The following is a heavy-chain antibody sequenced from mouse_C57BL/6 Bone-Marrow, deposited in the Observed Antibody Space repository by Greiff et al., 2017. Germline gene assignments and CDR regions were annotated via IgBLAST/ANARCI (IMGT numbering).Heavy chain of an antibody. Sequence: VKLLESGPGLVAPSQSLSITCTVSGFSLTSYGVDWVRQPPGKGLEWLGVIWGGGSTNYNSALLSRLSISKNNSKSQVFLKMNRLQTDDTAMYYCAKQTGTGAMDYWGQGTSVTVSS. V-gene: IGHV2-9*01. D-gene: IGHD4-1*01. CDR3: AKQTGTGAMDY. CDR1: GFSLTSYG. CDR2: IWGGGST. J-gene: IGHJ4*01.